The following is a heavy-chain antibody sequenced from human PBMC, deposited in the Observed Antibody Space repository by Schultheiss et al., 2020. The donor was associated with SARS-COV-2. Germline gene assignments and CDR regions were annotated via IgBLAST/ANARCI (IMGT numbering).Heavy chain of an antibody. Sequence: SETLSLTCTVSGGSISSYYWSWIRQPPGKGLEWIGYIYYSGSTNYNPSLKSRVTISVDTSKNQCSLKLSSVTAADTAVYYCARDARGYCSGGSCYSGYYYYGMDVWGQGTTVTVSS. V-gene: IGHV4-59*12. J-gene: IGHJ6*02. CDR2: IYYSGST. CDR3: ARDARGYCSGGSCYSGYYYYGMDV. D-gene: IGHD2-15*01. CDR1: GGSISSYY.